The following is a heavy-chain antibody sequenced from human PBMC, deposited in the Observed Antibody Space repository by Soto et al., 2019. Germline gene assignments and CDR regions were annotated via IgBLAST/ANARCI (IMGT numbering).Heavy chain of an antibody. CDR3: AKEMGFCTTTSCHAGPLYYYMDV. J-gene: IGHJ6*03. V-gene: IGHV4-59*01. CDR2: VYRGGST. CDR1: GGSISSYH. D-gene: IGHD2-2*01. Sequence: SETLSLTCTVSGGSISSYHWTWIRQPPGKGLEWLGDVYRGGSTNYIPSLRSRLTMSVDTSNNQFSLRLSSVTAADTAVYYCAKEMGFCTTTSCHAGPLYYYMDVWGKGTTVTVSS.